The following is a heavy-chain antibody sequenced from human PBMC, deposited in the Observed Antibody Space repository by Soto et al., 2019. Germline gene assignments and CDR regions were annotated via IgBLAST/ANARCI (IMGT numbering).Heavy chain of an antibody. CDR3: VRYFPHDYVWGSYRYSFDY. CDR1: GGSVSSGSYY. J-gene: IGHJ4*02. Sequence: QVQLQESGPGLVKPSETLSLTCTVSGGSVSSGSYYWSWIRQPPGKGLEWIGYIYYSGSTNYNPSLKSRVTISVDTSKNQFSLKLSSVTAADTAVYYCVRYFPHDYVWGSYRYSFDYWGQGTLVTVSS. CDR2: IYYSGST. V-gene: IGHV4-61*01. D-gene: IGHD3-16*02.